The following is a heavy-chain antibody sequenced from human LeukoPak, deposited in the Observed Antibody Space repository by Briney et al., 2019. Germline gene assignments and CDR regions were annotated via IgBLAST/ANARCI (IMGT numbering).Heavy chain of an antibody. D-gene: IGHD3-3*01. Sequence: ASVKVSCKASGYTFTGYYMHWVRQAPGQGLEWMGWINPNSGGTNYAQKFQGRVTMTRDTSISTACMELSRLRSDDTAVYYCASERSGYFKSWYFDYWGQGTLVTVSS. V-gene: IGHV1-2*02. CDR1: GYTFTGYY. CDR3: ASERSGYFKSWYFDY. J-gene: IGHJ4*02. CDR2: INPNSGGT.